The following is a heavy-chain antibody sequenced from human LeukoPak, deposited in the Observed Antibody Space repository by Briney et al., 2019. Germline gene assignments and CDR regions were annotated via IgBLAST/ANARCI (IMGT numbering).Heavy chain of an antibody. CDR3: ARDLELERNRWNYFES. V-gene: IGHV4-59*01. D-gene: IGHD1-1*01. J-gene: IGHJ4*02. CDR2: MHYSGDS. CDR1: GSSISSFF. Sequence: SETLSLTCTVSGSSISSFFWSWIRQPPGKGLEWIGSMHYSGDSKYNPSLRSRVSLSIDTSKQQFSLRLSSVTAADTAVYYCARDLELERNRWNYFESWGQGALVTVSS.